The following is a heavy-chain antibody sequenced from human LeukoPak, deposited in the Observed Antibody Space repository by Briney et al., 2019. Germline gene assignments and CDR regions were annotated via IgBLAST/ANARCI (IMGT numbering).Heavy chain of an antibody. CDR3: ARGKAIWFGGSISWYFDL. Sequence: PSETLSLTCTVSGGSVSSSSYFWVWTPQPPGKGLEGFGSIYNDRSTYNNPSLNSRVTISVDTSKNQFSLKLRSVTAADTAVYDCARGKAIWFGGSISWYFDLWGRGTLVTVSS. CDR2: IYNDRST. D-gene: IGHD3-10*01. V-gene: IGHV4-39*07. J-gene: IGHJ2*01. CDR1: GGSVSSSSYF.